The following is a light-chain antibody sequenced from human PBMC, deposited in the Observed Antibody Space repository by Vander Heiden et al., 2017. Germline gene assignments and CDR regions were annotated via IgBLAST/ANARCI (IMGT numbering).Light chain of an antibody. V-gene: IGLV3-1*01. J-gene: IGLJ2*01. CDR1: KLGDKY. Sequence: SYELTQPPSVSVSPGQTASITCSGDKLGDKYACWYQQKPGQSPVVVIYQDTNRPSGIPDRFSGSNSGNTANLPISETQAMDEADYYCQAWDRSTGWVFGGGTKLTVL. CDR3: QAWDRSTGWV. CDR2: QDT.